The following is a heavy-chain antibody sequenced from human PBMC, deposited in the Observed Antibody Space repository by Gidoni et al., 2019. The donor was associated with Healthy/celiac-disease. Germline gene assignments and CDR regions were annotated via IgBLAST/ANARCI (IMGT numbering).Heavy chain of an antibody. CDR3: AKDPKLYSSGWYGDFDY. V-gene: IGHV3-23*04. Sequence: EVQLVESGGGLVQPGGSLRPSCAASGFTFSSYAMSWVRQAPGKGLEWVSAISGSGGSTYYADSVKGRFTISRDNSKNTLYLQMNSLRAEDTAVYYCAKDPKLYSSGWYGDFDYWGQGTLVTVSS. CDR1: GFTFSSYA. CDR2: ISGSGGST. J-gene: IGHJ4*02. D-gene: IGHD6-19*01.